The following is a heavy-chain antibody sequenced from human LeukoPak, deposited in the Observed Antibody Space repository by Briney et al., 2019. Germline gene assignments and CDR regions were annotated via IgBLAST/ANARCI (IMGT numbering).Heavy chain of an antibody. Sequence: GGSLRLSCAASGFTFSTYALTWVRQAPGKGLECLSLISGSGSSSYYADSVKGRFTISRDNLRNTLYLQMNSLRAEDTAVYYCARDREDSGGFTDYWGQGTLVTVSS. CDR1: GFTFSTYA. CDR2: ISGSGSSS. CDR3: ARDREDSGGFTDY. D-gene: IGHD3-22*01. J-gene: IGHJ4*02. V-gene: IGHV3-23*01.